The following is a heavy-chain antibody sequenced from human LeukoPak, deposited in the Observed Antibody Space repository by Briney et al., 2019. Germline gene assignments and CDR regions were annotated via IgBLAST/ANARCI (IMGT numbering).Heavy chain of an antibody. CDR3: ARAGVRGYSYGRFDY. J-gene: IGHJ4*02. CDR2: INHSGST. D-gene: IGHD5-18*01. V-gene: IGHV4-34*01. CDR1: GGSFSGYY. Sequence: SETLSLTCAVYGGSFSGYYWSWLRQPPGKGLEWIGEINHSGSTNYNPSLKSRVTISVDTSKNQFSLKLSSVTAADTAVYYCARAGVRGYSYGRFDYWGQGTLVTVSS.